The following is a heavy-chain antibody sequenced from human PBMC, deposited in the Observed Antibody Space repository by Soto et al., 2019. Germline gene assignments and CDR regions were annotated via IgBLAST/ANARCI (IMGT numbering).Heavy chain of an antibody. J-gene: IGHJ4*02. V-gene: IGHV3-7*03. CDR3: VRVGRLGGY. CDR1: GFTFSSYW. D-gene: IGHD3-16*01. CDR2: IKEDGSGK. Sequence: LRLSCTASGFTFSSYWMSWVRQAPGKGLGWVANIKEDGSGKYYVDSVKGRFSISRDNARNSLYLQMNSLRVEDTAVYYCVRVGRLGGYWGQGALVTVSS.